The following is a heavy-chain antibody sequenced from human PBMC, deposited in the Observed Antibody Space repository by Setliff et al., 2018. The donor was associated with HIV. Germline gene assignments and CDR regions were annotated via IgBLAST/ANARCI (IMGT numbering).Heavy chain of an antibody. J-gene: IGHJ6*02. CDR1: GFTSDSYS. V-gene: IGHV3-48*01. D-gene: IGHD6-13*01. Sequence: GGSLRLSCATYGFTSDSYSIIWVRQAPGKGLEWVSYIRGLGGGTIYCADSVKGRFTISRDNSKNTLFLQMNSLRPEDTAVYYCARDCRVGWVFTYGMDVWGQGTLVTVSS. CDR3: ARDCRVGWVFTYGMDV. CDR2: IRGLGGGTI.